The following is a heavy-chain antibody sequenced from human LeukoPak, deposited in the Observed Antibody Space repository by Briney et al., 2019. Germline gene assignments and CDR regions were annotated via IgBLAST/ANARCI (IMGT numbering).Heavy chain of an antibody. CDR2: ISSSSSYI. CDR1: GSTFSSYS. J-gene: IGHJ4*02. D-gene: IGHD3-22*01. CDR3: ARYDSSGYCPFDY. Sequence: GGSLSLSCSASGSTFSSYSMNWVRQAPGKGLDWLSSISSSSSYIYYADSVKGRFTISRDNAKNSLYLQMNSLRAEDTAVYYCARYDSSGYCPFDYWGQGTLVTVSS. V-gene: IGHV3-21*01.